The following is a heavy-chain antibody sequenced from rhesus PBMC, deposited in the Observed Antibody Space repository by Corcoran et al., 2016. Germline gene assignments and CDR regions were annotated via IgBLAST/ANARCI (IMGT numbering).Heavy chain of an antibody. J-gene: IGHJ4*01. CDR1: GGSISSSNW. CDR3: ARDRTVTLFDY. D-gene: IGHD4-23*01. Sequence: QVQLQESGPGLVKPSETLSLTCAVSGGSISSSNWWSWIRQPPGKGLEWIGYSFGSSGSTYYNPSLKSRVTISTDTSKNQFSLKLSSVTAADTAVYYCARDRTVTLFDYWGQGVLVTVSS. V-gene: IGHV4-65*01. CDR2: SFGSSGST.